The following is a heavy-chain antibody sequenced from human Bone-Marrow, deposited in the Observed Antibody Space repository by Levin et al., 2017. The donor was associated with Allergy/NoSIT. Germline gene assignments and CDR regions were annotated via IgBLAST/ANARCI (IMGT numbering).Heavy chain of an antibody. CDR1: GFTSSSYW. CDR3: ARHNDWWFDP. Sequence: GGSLRLSCAASGFTSSSYWMSWLRQAPGKGLEWVANIRQDGSEKDYGDSVKGRFTISRDNAKNSLYLQMNSLRVEDTAVYYCARHNDWWFDPWGQGTLVTVSS. J-gene: IGHJ5*02. CDR2: IRQDGSEK. V-gene: IGHV3-7*01. D-gene: IGHD3-9*01.